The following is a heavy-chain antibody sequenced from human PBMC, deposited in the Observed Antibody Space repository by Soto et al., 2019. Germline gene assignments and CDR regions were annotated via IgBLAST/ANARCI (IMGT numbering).Heavy chain of an antibody. Sequence: GGSLRLSCAASGFTFSSYGMHWVRQAPGKGLEWVAVIWYDGSNKYYADSVKGRFTISRDNSKNTLYLQMNSLRAEDTAVYYCERGGYFPDYYYGIDVWGQGTTDTVSS. J-gene: IGHJ6*02. CDR1: GFTFSSYG. CDR3: ERGGYFPDYYYGIDV. D-gene: IGHD1-1*01. V-gene: IGHV3-33*01. CDR2: IWYDGSNK.